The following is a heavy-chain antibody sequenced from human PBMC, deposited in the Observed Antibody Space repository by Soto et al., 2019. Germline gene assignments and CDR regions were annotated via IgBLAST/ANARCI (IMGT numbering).Heavy chain of an antibody. CDR3: VRILQYFGAPRAYFDL. CDR1: GYTFTSYY. Sequence: LSCKASGYTFTSYYMHWVRQTPAKGLEWVGRIKSIPDGGTADYAVPLKGRVTISRDDSTNTLDLQMNNLKTEDTGVYFCVRILQYFGAPRAYFDLWGRGTLVTVSS. D-gene: IGHD3-10*01. V-gene: IGHV3-15*01. J-gene: IGHJ2*01. CDR2: IKSIPDGGTA.